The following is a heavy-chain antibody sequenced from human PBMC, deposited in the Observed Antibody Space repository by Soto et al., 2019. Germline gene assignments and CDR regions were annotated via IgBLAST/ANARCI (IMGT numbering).Heavy chain of an antibody. CDR2: IKQDGSEK. V-gene: IGHV3-7*04. CDR3: ARDFGVYGSGSYFGLDP. CDR1: GFTFSSYW. Sequence: EVQLVESGGGLVQPGGSLRLSCAASGFTFSSYWMSWVRQAPGKGLEWVANIKQDGSEKYYVDSVKGRFTISRDNAKKSLYLQMKSLSAEETAVYYCARDFGVYGSGSYFGLDPWGQGTLVTVSS. J-gene: IGHJ5*02. D-gene: IGHD3-10*01.